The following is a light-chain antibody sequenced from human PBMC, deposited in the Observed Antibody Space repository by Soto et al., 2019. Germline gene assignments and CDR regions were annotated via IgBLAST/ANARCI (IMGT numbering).Light chain of an antibody. Sequence: DIQMTQSPCSLSASVGDRVTITCRASQSISSYLNWYQQKPGKAPKLLIYAASSLQSGVPSRFSGSGSGTDFTLTISSLQPEDFATYYCQQSYSTPGTFGQGTKV. V-gene: IGKV1-39*01. J-gene: IGKJ1*01. CDR2: AAS. CDR1: QSISSY. CDR3: QQSYSTPGT.